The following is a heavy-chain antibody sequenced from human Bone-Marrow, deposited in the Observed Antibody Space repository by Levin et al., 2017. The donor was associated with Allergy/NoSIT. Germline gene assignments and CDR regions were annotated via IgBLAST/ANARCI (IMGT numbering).Heavy chain of an antibody. J-gene: IGHJ4*02. V-gene: IGHV3-15*01. CDR2: IKSKTDGGTT. CDR3: TTGVEYYYGSGSQTFDY. CDR1: GFTFSNAW. D-gene: IGHD3-10*01. Sequence: GESLKISCAASGFTFSNAWMSWVRQAPGKGLEWVGRIKSKTDGGTTDYAAPVKGRFTISRDDSKNTLYLQMNSLKTEGTAVYYCTTGVEYYYGSGSQTFDYWGQGTLVTVSS.